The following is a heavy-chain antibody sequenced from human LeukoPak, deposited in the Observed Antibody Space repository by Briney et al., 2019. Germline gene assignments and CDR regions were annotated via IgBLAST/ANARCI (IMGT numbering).Heavy chain of an antibody. D-gene: IGHD3-22*01. J-gene: IGHJ4*02. CDR2: IWYDGSNK. V-gene: IGHV3-33*06. Sequence: PGGSLRLSCAASGFTFSSSAMSWVRQAPGKGLEWVAVIWYDGSNKYYADSVKGRFTISRDNSKSTLSLEMNSLRVEDTAVYYCTKTDYYDKSGYSFDSWGQGALVIVSS. CDR1: GFTFSSSA. CDR3: TKTDYYDKSGYSFDS.